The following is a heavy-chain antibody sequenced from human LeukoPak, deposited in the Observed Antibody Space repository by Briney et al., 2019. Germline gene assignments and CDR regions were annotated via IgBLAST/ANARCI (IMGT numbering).Heavy chain of an antibody. D-gene: IGHD1-26*01. V-gene: IGHV3-7*01. CDR1: GFTFSNYA. J-gene: IGHJ4*02. Sequence: GGSLRLSCAASGFTFSNYAMSWVRQAPGKGLEWEANIKQDGSEKYYVDSVKGRFTISRDNAKNSLYLQMNSLRAEDTAVYYCARDRSGSLWGQGTLVTVSS. CDR3: ARDRSGSL. CDR2: IKQDGSEK.